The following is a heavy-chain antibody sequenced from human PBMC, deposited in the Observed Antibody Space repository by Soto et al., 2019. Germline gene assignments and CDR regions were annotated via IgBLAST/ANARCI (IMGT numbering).Heavy chain of an antibody. J-gene: IGHJ4*02. CDR1: GFTFSSYA. D-gene: IGHD6-13*01. CDR3: AKSFGSSSSFFDY. Sequence: EVQLWESGGGLVQPGGSLRLSCAASGFTFSSYAMSWVRQAPGKGLEWVSAISGSGGSTYYADSVKGRFTISRDNSKKTLYLQMNSLRAEDTAVYYCAKSFGSSSSFFDYWGQGTLVTVSS. CDR2: ISGSGGST. V-gene: IGHV3-23*01.